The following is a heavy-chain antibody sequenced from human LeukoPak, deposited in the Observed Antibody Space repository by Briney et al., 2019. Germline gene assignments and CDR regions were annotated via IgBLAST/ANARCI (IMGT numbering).Heavy chain of an antibody. CDR1: GGSISSGGYY. CDR3: AREGITMVRGDHAFDI. J-gene: IGHJ3*02. Sequence: SETLSLTCTVSGGSISSGGYYWSWIRQHPGKGLEWIGYIYYSGSTYYNPSLKSRVTISVDTSKNQFSLKLSSVTAADTAVYYCAREGITMVRGDHAFDIWGQGTMVTVSS. D-gene: IGHD3-10*01. CDR2: IYYSGST. V-gene: IGHV4-31*03.